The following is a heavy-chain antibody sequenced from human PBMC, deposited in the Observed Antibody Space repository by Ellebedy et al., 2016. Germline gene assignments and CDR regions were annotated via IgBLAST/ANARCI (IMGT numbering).Heavy chain of an antibody. D-gene: IGHD3-10*01. V-gene: IGHV3-64*04. J-gene: IGHJ3*02. CDR2: ISSNGGST. CDR3: AKDGAVRGVHDAFDI. CDR1: GFAFRSCW. Sequence: GGSLRLXCAASGFAFRSCWMHWVRQAPGKGLEYVAEISSNGGSTDYADSVKGRFTISRDDSKNTLYLQMNSLRAEDTAVYYCAKDGAVRGVHDAFDIWGQGTMVTVSS.